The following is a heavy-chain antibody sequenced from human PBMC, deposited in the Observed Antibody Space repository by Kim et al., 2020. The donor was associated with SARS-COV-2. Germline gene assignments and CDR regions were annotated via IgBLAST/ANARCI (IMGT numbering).Heavy chain of an antibody. CDR2: IYYSGST. CDR3: ARVLGAITIFGVVIVNWFDP. D-gene: IGHD3-3*01. Sequence: SETLSLTCTVSGCSISSGGYYWSLIRQHPGKGLEWIGYIYYSGSTYYNPSLKSRVTISVDTSKNQFSLKLSSVTAADTAVYYCARVLGAITIFGVVIVNWFDPWGQGTLAT. J-gene: IGHJ5*02. V-gene: IGHV4-31*03. CDR1: GCSISSGGYY.